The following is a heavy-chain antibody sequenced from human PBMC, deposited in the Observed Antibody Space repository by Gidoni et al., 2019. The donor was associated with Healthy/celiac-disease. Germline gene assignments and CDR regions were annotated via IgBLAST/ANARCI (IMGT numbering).Heavy chain of an antibody. J-gene: IGHJ3*02. V-gene: IGHV4-59*01. CDR2: IYYSGST. CDR3: AREPRYCSGGSCPLDAFDI. D-gene: IGHD2-15*01. Sequence: QVQLQESGPGLVTPSEILSLTCSVSGGSISSYYWSWIRQPPGKGLEWIGYIYYSGSTNYNPSLKSRVTIAVDTSKNQFSLKLSSVTAADTAVYYCAREPRYCSGGSCPLDAFDIWGQGTMVTVSS. CDR1: GGSISSYY.